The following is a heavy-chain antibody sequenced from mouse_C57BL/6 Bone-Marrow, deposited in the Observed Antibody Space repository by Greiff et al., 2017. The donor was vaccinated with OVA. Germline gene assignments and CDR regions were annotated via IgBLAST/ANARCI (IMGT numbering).Heavy chain of an antibody. V-gene: IGHV14-4*01. D-gene: IGHD1-1*01. CDR3: NTGVTTGGYYAMDY. J-gene: IGHJ4*01. CDR2: IDPENGDT. Sequence: EVQLQQSGAELVRPGASVKLSCTASGFNIKDDYMHWVKQRPEQGLEWIGWIDPENGDTEYASKFQGKVTITADTSSNTAYLQLSSLTSEDTAVNYSNTGVTTGGYYAMDYWGQGTSVTVSS. CDR1: GFNIKDDY.